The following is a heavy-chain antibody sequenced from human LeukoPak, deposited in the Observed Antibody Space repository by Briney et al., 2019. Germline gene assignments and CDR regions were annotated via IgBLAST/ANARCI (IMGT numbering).Heavy chain of an antibody. Sequence: PGGSLRLSCAASGFTFSIYAMHWVRQAPGKGLEWVAVISYDGSKKYYADSVKGRFTISRDNSKNTLYLQMNSLRDDDTAVYYCARIGGTGYFDYWGQGTLVTVSS. J-gene: IGHJ4*02. CDR1: GFTFSIYA. CDR3: ARIGGTGYFDY. V-gene: IGHV3-30-3*01. CDR2: ISYDGSKK. D-gene: IGHD1-1*01.